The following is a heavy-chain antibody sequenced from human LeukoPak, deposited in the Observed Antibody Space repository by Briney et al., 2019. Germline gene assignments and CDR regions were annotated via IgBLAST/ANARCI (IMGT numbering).Heavy chain of an antibody. Sequence: GGSLRLSCAASGFTFSSYAMHWVRQAPGKGLEWVAVISYDGSNKYYADSVKGRFTISRDNSKNTLYLQMNSLRAEDTAVYYCARLAGTIDCWGQGTLVTVSS. V-gene: IGHV3-30-3*01. CDR1: GFTFSSYA. CDR3: ARLAGTIDC. CDR2: ISYDGSNK. J-gene: IGHJ4*02. D-gene: IGHD6-13*01.